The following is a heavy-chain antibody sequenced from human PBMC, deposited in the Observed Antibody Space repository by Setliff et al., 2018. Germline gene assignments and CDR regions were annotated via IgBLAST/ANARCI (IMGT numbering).Heavy chain of an antibody. CDR3: ARLYYYGSGINGMDV. V-gene: IGHV1-8*03. CDR1: GYTFTSYD. J-gene: IGHJ6*02. CDR2: MNPNSGNT. Sequence: ASVKVSCKASGYTFTSYDINWVRQATGQGLEWMGWMNPNSGNTGYAQKFQGRVTITKNTSISTAYMELSSLRSEDTAVYYCARLYYYGSGINGMDVWGQGTTVTVSS. D-gene: IGHD3-10*01.